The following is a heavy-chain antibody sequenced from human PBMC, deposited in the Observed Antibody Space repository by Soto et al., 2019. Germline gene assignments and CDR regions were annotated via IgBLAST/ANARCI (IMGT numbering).Heavy chain of an antibody. CDR3: ASNLQIAVRPFPLYGMEV. Sequence: QVQLVQSGAEVKKPGSSVKVSCKTSGGTFSNYAISWVRQAPGQGLEWMGGIIPIFATATYAQKFQGRATIIADASTSTVYMELSSLRSEDTAVYYCASNLQIAVRPFPLYGMEVWGQGTTVTVSS. J-gene: IGHJ6*02. CDR1: GGTFSNYA. CDR2: IIPIFATA. V-gene: IGHV1-69*12. D-gene: IGHD6-6*01.